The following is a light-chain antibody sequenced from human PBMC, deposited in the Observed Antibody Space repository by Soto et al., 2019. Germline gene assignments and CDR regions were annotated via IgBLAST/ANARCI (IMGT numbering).Light chain of an antibody. CDR1: SSNIGSNT. V-gene: IGLV1-44*01. CDR2: TNN. J-gene: IGLJ3*02. CDR3: VAWDDSLNRRW. Sequence: QTVVTQPPSASGTPGQRVTISCSGSSSNIGSNTVSWYQQLPGTAPKLLIYTNNQRPSGVPDRFSGSKSATSASLAIIGLKSEDGADYYWVAWDDSLNRRWFGGGTKLPVL.